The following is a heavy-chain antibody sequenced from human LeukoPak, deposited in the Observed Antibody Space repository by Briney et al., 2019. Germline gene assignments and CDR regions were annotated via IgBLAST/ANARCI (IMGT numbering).Heavy chain of an antibody. Sequence: SETLSLTYTVSGGSISSGSYYWSWIRQPAGKGLEWIGYIYYSGSTNYNPSLKSRVTISVDTSKNQFSLKLSPVTAADTAVYYCATVHPNCSSTSCLDYWGQGTLVTVSS. J-gene: IGHJ4*02. CDR2: IYYSGST. CDR1: GGSISSGSYY. V-gene: IGHV4-61*10. CDR3: ATVHPNCSSTSCLDY. D-gene: IGHD2-2*01.